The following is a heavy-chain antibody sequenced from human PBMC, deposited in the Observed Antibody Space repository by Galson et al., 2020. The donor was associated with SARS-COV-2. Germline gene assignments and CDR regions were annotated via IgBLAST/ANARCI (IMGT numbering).Heavy chain of an antibody. CDR3: ATGTIFGVVTWFDP. CDR2: FDPEDGET. J-gene: IGHJ5*02. CDR1: GYTLTELS. D-gene: IGHD3-3*01. Sequence: ASVKVSCKVSGYTLTELSMHWVRQAPGKGLEWMGGFDPEDGETIYAQKFQGRVTMTEDTSTDTAYMELSSLRSEDTAVYYCATGTIFGVVTWFDPWGQGTLVTVSS. V-gene: IGHV1-24*01.